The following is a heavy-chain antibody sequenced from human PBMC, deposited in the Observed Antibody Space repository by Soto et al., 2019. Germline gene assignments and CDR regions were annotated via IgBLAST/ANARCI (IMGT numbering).Heavy chain of an antibody. Sequence: EVQLVESGGALIQPGGCLRLSCAASGFTVSSNYMSWVHQAPGKGLEWVSVIYTGGTTSYADSVKGRFTISRDNSKNTVYLQMDSLRAEDTAVYYCARDLGRDSNQHWGQGTLVTVSS. CDR3: ARDLGRDSNQH. CDR2: IYTGGTT. J-gene: IGHJ1*01. CDR1: GFTVSSNY. D-gene: IGHD4-4*01. V-gene: IGHV3-53*01.